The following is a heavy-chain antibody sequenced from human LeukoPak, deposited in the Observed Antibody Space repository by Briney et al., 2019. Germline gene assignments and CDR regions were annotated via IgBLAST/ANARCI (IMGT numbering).Heavy chain of an antibody. CDR2: IKSKTDGGTT. Sequence: GGSLRLSCVGSGFTFSSYDMHWVLQAPGNGLEWIGRIKSKTDGGTTDYAAPVKGRFTISRDDSKNTLYLQMNSLKTEDTAVYYCTTGFGYYYEFWGQGTLVTVSS. CDR1: GFTFSSYD. J-gene: IGHJ4*02. V-gene: IGHV3-15*01. D-gene: IGHD3-10*01. CDR3: TTGFGYYYEF.